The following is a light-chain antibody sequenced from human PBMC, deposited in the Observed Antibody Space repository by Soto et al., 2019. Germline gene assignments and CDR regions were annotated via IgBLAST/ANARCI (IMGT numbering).Light chain of an antibody. J-gene: IGLJ1*01. CDR2: KVS. CDR3: TSSTSDSLYV. V-gene: IGLV2-14*01. Sequence: QSALTQPASVSGSPGQSITISCTGTSSDVGHNKYVSWYQQYPGKVPKLLINKVSNRPSGVSNRFSGSKSGNTASLTISGLLAEDDADYFCTSSTSDSLYVFGTGTKLTVL. CDR1: SSDVGHNKY.